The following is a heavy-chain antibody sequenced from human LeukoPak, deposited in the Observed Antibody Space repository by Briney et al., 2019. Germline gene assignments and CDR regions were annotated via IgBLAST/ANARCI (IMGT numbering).Heavy chain of an antibody. V-gene: IGHV3-7*01. J-gene: IGHJ4*02. CDR1: GFTFSSYW. CDR2: IKQDGSEK. Sequence: GGSLRLSCAASGFTFSSYWMSWVRQAPGKGLEWVANIKQDGSEKYYVDSVKGRFTISRDNAKNSLYLQMNSLRAEDTAVYYCARDKYGSGSYSWSKRLDYWGQGTLVTVSS. D-gene: IGHD3-10*01. CDR3: ARDKYGSGSYSWSKRLDY.